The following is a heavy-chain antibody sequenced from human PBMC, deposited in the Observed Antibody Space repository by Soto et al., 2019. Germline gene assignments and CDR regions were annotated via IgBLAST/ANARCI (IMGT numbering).Heavy chain of an antibody. V-gene: IGHV4-61*01. J-gene: IGHJ4*02. Sequence: QVQLQESGPGLVKPSETLSLTCTVSGGSVSSGSYYWSWIRQPPGKGLEWIGYIYYSGSTNYNPSLKSRVTISVDTSKNQFSLKLSSVTAADTAVYYCARYRELLFDYWGQGTLVTVSS. D-gene: IGHD1-26*01. CDR2: IYYSGST. CDR3: ARYRELLFDY. CDR1: GGSVSSGSYY.